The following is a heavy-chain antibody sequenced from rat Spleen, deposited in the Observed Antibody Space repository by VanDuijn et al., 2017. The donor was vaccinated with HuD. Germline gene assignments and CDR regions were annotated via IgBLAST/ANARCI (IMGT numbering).Heavy chain of an antibody. CDR2: INSAGST. D-gene: IGHD1-11*01. J-gene: IGHJ2*01. CDR1: GYSITSSYR. V-gene: IGHV3-3*01. CDR3: TSPPLRSGFYYFNY. Sequence: EVQLQESGPGLVKPSQSLSLTCSVTGYSITSSYRWNWIRKFPGNKLEWMGYINSAGSTNYNPSLKSRISITRDTSRNQFFLQLNSVTTEDTATYFCTSPPLRSGFYYFNYWGQGVMVTVSS.